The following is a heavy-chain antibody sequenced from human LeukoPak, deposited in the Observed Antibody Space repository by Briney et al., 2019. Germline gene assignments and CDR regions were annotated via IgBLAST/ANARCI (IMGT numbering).Heavy chain of an antibody. Sequence: PSETLSLTCAVYGGSFSGYYWSWIRQPPGKGLEWIGEINHSGSTNYNPSLKSRVTISVDTSKNQFSLKLSSVTAADAAVYYCARVFPRIAVAGYNDYWGQGTLVTVSS. CDR2: INHSGST. CDR3: ARVFPRIAVAGYNDY. D-gene: IGHD6-19*01. J-gene: IGHJ4*02. CDR1: GGSFSGYY. V-gene: IGHV4-34*01.